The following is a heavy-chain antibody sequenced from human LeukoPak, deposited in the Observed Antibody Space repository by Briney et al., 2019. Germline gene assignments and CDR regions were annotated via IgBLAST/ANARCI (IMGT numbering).Heavy chain of an antibody. Sequence: SETLSLTCAVSGGSISSGGYAWGWVRQPRGRGREWIGYIYHSGSTYYNPSLKSRVTISVDRSKTQFSLKLSSVTAADTAVYSCARGAPLFQHWGQGTLVTVSS. V-gene: IGHV4-30-2*01. D-gene: IGHD1-26*01. CDR2: IYHSGST. CDR3: ARGAPLFQH. CDR1: GGSISSGGYA. J-gene: IGHJ1*01.